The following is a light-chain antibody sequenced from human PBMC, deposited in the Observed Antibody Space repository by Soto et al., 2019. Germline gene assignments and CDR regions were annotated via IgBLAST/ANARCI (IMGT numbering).Light chain of an antibody. Sequence: QSARTRPASASGSPGQPITSSCTTTSSDVGNYVLVSWYQQHPGKAPKLVIYEGTKRPSGVSNRFSGSQSANTASLTISGLQAEDEANYFCCSYASRSTWDVIFGGGTHLTVL. CDR2: EGT. CDR3: CSYASRSTWDVI. V-gene: IGLV2-23*01. J-gene: IGLJ2*01. CDR1: SSDVGNYVL.